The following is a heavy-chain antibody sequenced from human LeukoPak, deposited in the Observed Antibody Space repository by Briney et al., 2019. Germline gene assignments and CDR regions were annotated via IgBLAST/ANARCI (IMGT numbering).Heavy chain of an antibody. CDR1: AFRFSSFA. CDR2: ISGSGGST. D-gene: IGHD6-19*01. CDR3: ARDGSSGWYYFDY. Sequence: GGSLRLSCAASAFRFSSFAMTWVRQAPGKGLEWVSDISGSGGSTNYADSVKGRFTISRDNSKNTLYLQMNSLRAEDTAVYYCARDGSSGWYYFDYWGQGTLVTVSS. J-gene: IGHJ4*02. V-gene: IGHV3-23*01.